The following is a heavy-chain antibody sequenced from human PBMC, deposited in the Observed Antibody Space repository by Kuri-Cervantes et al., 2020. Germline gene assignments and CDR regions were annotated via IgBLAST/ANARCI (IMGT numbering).Heavy chain of an antibody. CDR1: GFTFSSYA. Sequence: GESLKISCAASGFTFSSYAMSWVRQAPGKGLEWVSYISSSGSIKKYADSVRGRFTISRDNAKNSLHLQMNSLRAEDTAIYYCARINVEGFDHWGQGTLVTVSS. D-gene: IGHD3-16*01. V-gene: IGHV3-48*03. J-gene: IGHJ4*02. CDR3: ARINVEGFDH. CDR2: ISSSGSIK.